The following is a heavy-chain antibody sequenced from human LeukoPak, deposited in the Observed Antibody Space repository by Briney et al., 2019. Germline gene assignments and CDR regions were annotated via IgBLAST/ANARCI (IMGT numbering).Heavy chain of an antibody. CDR3: ARGGDEQDY. CDR2: ISSSSSYI. J-gene: IGHJ4*02. Sequence: GGSLRLSCAASGFTFSSYSMNWVRQAPGKGLEWVSSISSSSSYIDYADSVKGRFTIARDNAKNSLYLQMNSLRAEDTAVYYCARGGDEQDYWGQGTLVTVSS. V-gene: IGHV3-21*01. CDR1: GFTFSSYS. D-gene: IGHD3-16*01.